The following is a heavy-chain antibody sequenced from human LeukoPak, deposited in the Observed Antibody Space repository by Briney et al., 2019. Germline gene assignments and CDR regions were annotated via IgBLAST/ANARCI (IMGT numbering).Heavy chain of an antibody. D-gene: IGHD6-6*01. V-gene: IGHV4-34*01. CDR3: ARIGARTDY. Sequence: PSETLSLTCAVYGGSFSGYYWSWIRQPPGKGLEWIGEINHSGSTNYNPSLKSRVTISVDTSRNQFSLKLSSVTAADTAVYYCARIGARTDYWGQGTLVTVSS. CDR1: GGSFSGYY. J-gene: IGHJ4*02. CDR2: INHSGST.